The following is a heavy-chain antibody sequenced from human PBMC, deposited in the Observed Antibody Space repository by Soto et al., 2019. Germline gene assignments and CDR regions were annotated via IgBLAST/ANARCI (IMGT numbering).Heavy chain of an antibody. CDR3: ARDLAPDYYDSSGRYYFDY. Sequence: ASVKVSCKACGYTFTSYGISWVRQAPGQGLEWMGWISAYNGNTNYAQKLQGRVTMTTDTSTSTAYMELRSLRSDDTAVYYCARDLAPDYYDSSGRYYFDYWGQGTLVTVSS. J-gene: IGHJ4*02. CDR2: ISAYNGNT. D-gene: IGHD3-22*01. CDR1: GYTFTSYG. V-gene: IGHV1-18*01.